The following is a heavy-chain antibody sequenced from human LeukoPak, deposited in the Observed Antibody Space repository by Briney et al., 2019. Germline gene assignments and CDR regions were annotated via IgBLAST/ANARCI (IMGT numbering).Heavy chain of an antibody. J-gene: IGHJ4*02. V-gene: IGHV3-21*01. Sequence: GGSLRLSCAASGFTFSSYSMNWVRQAPGKGLEWVSSISSSSSYIYYADSVKGRFTISRDNAKNSLYLQMNSLRAEDTAVYYCARVSDSSDNYSDYWGQGTLVTVSS. D-gene: IGHD3-22*01. CDR2: ISSSSSYI. CDR1: GFTFSSYS. CDR3: ARVSDSSDNYSDY.